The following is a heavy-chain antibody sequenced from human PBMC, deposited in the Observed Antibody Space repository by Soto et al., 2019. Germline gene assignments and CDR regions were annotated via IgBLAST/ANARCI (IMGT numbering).Heavy chain of an antibody. Sequence: QVTLEESGPVLVKPTETLTLTCTVSGFSLSDARMGVSWIRQPPGKALEWLAHIFSNDEKFYSTSLRTRLTISKYTSRSQVVLTMTNMDPVDTATYFCARIWRAGGAQLWFDPWGQGTLVTGSS. CDR1: GFSLSDARMG. D-gene: IGHD2-8*02. V-gene: IGHV2-26*01. CDR3: ARIWRAGGAQLWFDP. CDR2: IFSNDEK. J-gene: IGHJ5*02.